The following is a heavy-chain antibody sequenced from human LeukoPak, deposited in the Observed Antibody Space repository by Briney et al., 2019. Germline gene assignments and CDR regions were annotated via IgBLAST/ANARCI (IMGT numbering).Heavy chain of an antibody. CDR3: ARDFVSSTTDY. J-gene: IGHJ4*02. V-gene: IGHV3-48*01. Sequence: GGSLRLSCAAPGSTFSSYAMSWVRQAPGKGLEWVSYISSSSSTIYYADSVKGRFTISRDNAKNSLYLQMNSLRAEDTAVYYCARDFVSSTTDYWGQGTLVTVSS. D-gene: IGHD2-2*01. CDR2: ISSSSSTI. CDR1: GSTFSSYA.